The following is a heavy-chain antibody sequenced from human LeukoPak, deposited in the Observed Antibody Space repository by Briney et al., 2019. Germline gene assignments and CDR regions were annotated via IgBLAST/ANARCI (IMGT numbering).Heavy chain of an antibody. CDR2: IYYSGST. CDR1: GRSISSYY. J-gene: IGHJ4*02. D-gene: IGHD6-6*01. Sequence: PSETLSLTCTVSGRSISSYYWSWIRQPPGKGLEWIGYIYYSGSTNYNPSLKSRVTISVDTSKNQFSLKLSSVTAADTAVYYCARGGPSSSLDYWGQGTLVTVSS. CDR3: ARGGPSSSLDY. V-gene: IGHV4-59*12.